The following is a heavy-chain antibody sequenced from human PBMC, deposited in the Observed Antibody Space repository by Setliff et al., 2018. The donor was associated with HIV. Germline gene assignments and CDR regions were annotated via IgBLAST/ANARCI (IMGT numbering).Heavy chain of an antibody. CDR1: GGSISSSSYY. CDR2: IYYSGST. D-gene: IGHD1-20*01. J-gene: IGHJ4*02. Sequence: KPSETLSLTCGVSGGSISSSSYYLGWIRQPQGKGLEWIGRIYYSGSTFYNPSLKSRVTISVDTSKNQFSLKLTALTAADTATYYCASLITGKTPWTYWGRGTLVTVSS. CDR3: ASLITGKTPWTY. V-gene: IGHV4-39*01.